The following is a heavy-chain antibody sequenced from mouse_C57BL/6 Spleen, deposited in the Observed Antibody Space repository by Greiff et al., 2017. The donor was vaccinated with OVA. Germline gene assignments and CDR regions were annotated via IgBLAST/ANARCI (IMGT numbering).Heavy chain of an antibody. CDR2: IDPSDSET. J-gene: IGHJ4*01. CDR1: GYTFTSYW. V-gene: IGHV1-52*01. CDR3: ASGRVGYGPFYAMDY. Sequence: QVQLKQPGAELVRPGSSVKLSCKASGYTFTSYWMHWVKQRPIQGLEWIGNIDPSDSETHYNQKFKDKATLTVDKSSSTAYMQLSSLTSEDSAVYYCASGRVGYGPFYAMDYWGQGTSVTVSS. D-gene: IGHD1-2*01.